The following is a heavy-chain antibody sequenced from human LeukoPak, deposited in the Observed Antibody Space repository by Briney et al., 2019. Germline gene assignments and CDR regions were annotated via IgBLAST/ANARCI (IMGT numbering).Heavy chain of an antibody. CDR3: ARHYYYYAFDI. CDR1: GGSISSGDYY. Sequence: PSETLSLTCTVSGGSISSGDYYWSWIRQHPGKGLEWIGYIYYSGSTYYNPSLKSRVTISVDTSKKQFSLKLSSVTAADTAVYYCARHYYYYAFDIWGQGTMVTVSS. CDR2: IYYSGST. V-gene: IGHV4-31*03. D-gene: IGHD3-16*01. J-gene: IGHJ3*02.